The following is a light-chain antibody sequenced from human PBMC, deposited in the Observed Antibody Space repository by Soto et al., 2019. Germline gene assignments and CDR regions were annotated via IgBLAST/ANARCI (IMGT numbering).Light chain of an antibody. CDR1: SSDVGSYNR. CDR2: EVS. CDR3: SLYTSSSLHV. Sequence: QSALTQPPSVSGSPGQSVTISCTGTSSDVGSYNRVSWYQQPPGTAPKLMIYEVSNRPSGVPDRFSGSKSGNTASLTISGLHAEDEADYYCSLYTSSSLHVFGTGTKVTVL. V-gene: IGLV2-18*01. J-gene: IGLJ1*01.